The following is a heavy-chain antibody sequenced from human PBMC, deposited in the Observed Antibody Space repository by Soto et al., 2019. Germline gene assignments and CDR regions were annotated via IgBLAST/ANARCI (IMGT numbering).Heavy chain of an antibody. V-gene: IGHV3-30*18. Sequence: GGSLRLSCAASGFTFSSYGMHWVRQAPGKGLEWVAVISYDGSIGYADSVKGRFTISRDNAKNSLYLQMNSLRAEDTALYYCAKGSDYYYYYMDVWGKGTTVTVSS. J-gene: IGHJ6*03. CDR2: ISYDGSI. CDR1: GFTFSSYG. CDR3: AKGSDYYYYYMDV.